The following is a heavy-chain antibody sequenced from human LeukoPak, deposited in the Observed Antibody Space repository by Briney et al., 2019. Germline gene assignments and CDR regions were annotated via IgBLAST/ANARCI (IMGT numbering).Heavy chain of an antibody. Sequence: PGGSLRLSCAASGFTFSSYDMHWVGQATGKGLEWVSAIGTAGDTYYPGSVKGRFTISRENAKNSLYLQMNSLRAGDTAVYYCARVAKSGSYDYWGQGTLVTVSS. V-gene: IGHV3-13*01. CDR2: IGTAGDT. J-gene: IGHJ4*02. D-gene: IGHD1-26*01. CDR3: ARVAKSGSYDY. CDR1: GFTFSSYD.